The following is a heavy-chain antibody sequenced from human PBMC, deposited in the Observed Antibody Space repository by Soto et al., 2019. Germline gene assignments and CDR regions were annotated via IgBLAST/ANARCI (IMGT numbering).Heavy chain of an antibody. CDR1: GDSFSDYY. V-gene: IGHV4-59*01. Sequence: SETLSLTCTVSGDSFSDYYWNWIRQVPGKGLEWIGFVFHSATTSYNPALKTRVAISDDTSKKQFSLRLTSVSPADTAIYYCARGHYSSGWPIDHWGQGILVTVSS. CDR2: VFHSATT. CDR3: ARGHYSSGWPIDH. J-gene: IGHJ4*02. D-gene: IGHD6-19*01.